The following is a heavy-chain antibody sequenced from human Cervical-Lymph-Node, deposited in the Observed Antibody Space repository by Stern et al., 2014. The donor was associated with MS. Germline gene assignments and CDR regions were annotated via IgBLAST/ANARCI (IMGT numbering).Heavy chain of an antibody. Sequence: VPLVQSGGGLVQPGTSLRLSCAASGFTLSSYGMHWVRQAPGKGLEWVALIWYDGSNKYYADSVKGRFTISRDNSKDTVYLQMNSLRVEDTALYYCARGGFCTDAACYEFDGMDVWGQGTTVTVPS. V-gene: IGHV3-33*01. CDR2: IWYDGSNK. J-gene: IGHJ6*02. CDR1: GFTLSSYG. CDR3: ARGGFCTDAACYEFDGMDV. D-gene: IGHD2-8*01.